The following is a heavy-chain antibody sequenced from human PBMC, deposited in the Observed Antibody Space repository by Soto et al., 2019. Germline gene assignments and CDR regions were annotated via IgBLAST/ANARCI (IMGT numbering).Heavy chain of an antibody. CDR2: IFYSGST. V-gene: IGHV4-59*08. J-gene: IGHJ4*02. D-gene: IGHD1-1*01. CDR1: GGSISSYY. CDR3: ARHYPPGNNWNSFDY. Sequence: QVQLQESGPGLVKPSETLSLTCTVSGGSISSYYWGWIRQPPGKGLEWIGYIFYSGSTKYNPSLRSRVTYSVEPSRNPFSLKVTSVTAADTAVYFCARHYPPGNNWNSFDYWGRGALVTVSS.